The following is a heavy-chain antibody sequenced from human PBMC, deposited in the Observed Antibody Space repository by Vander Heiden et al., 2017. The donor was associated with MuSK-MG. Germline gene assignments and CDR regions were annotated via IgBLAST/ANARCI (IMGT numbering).Heavy chain of an antibody. J-gene: IGHJ4*02. CDR3: ARDEDYYDSSGYYYFSNY. CDR1: GGTFRSYA. V-gene: IGHV1-69*04. CDR2: IIPILGIA. D-gene: IGHD3-22*01. Sequence: QVQLVQSGAEVKKPGSSVKVSCKASGGTFRSYAISWVRQAPGQGLEWMGRIIPILGIANYAQKFQGRVTITADKSTSTAYMELSSLRSEDTAVYYCARDEDYYDSSGYYYFSNYWGQGTLVTVSS.